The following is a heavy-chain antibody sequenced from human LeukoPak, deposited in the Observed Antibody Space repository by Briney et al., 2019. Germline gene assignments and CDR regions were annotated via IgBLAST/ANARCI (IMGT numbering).Heavy chain of an antibody. Sequence: GGSLRLSCAASGFTFSHAWMSWVRQAPGKGLELVARIKNKPDGGTSDYTAPVKGRFTISRDDSKSTLYLQMNSLKTEDTAVYYCTVVNYGSGSYPLGSWGQGTLVTVSS. CDR3: TVVNYGSGSYPLGS. J-gene: IGHJ5*02. CDR1: GFTFSHAW. D-gene: IGHD3-10*01. CDR2: IKNKPDGGTS. V-gene: IGHV3-15*01.